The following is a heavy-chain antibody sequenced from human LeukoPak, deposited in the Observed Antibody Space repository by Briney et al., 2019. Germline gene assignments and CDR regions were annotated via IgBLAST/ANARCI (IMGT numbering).Heavy chain of an antibody. CDR3: ARGKTRSITMVRGVIGGFDP. J-gene: IGHJ5*02. D-gene: IGHD3-10*01. CDR1: GFTFDDYA. CDR2: ISWNSGSM. Sequence: PGGSLRLSCAASGFTFDDYAMHWVRQAPGKGLEWVSGISWNSGSMGYADSVKGRFTISRDNAKNSLYLQMNSLRAEDTAVYYCARGKTRSITMVRGVIGGFDPWGQGTLVTVSS. V-gene: IGHV3-9*01.